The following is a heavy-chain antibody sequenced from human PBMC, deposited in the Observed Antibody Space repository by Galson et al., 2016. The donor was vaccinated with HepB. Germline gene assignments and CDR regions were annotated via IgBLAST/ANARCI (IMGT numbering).Heavy chain of an antibody. CDR1: GFTFSSYA. CDR2: ISFDGSNN. Sequence: SLRLSCAASGFTFSSYAMHWVRQAPGKGLEWVAVISFDGSNNFYADSVKGRFTTSRDNSKNTLYLQMNSLKTEDTAVYYCTRVLERRRSGYSGYQYYYYGMDVWGKGTTVTVSS. J-gene: IGHJ6*04. V-gene: IGHV3-30-3*01. CDR3: TRVLERRRSGYSGYQYYYYGMDV. D-gene: IGHD5-12*01.